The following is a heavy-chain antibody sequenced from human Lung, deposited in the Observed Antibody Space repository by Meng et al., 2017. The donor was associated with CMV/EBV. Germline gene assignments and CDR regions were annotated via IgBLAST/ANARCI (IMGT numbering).Heavy chain of an antibody. CDR1: GYTFTSYY. CDR2: INPSGGST. CDR3: ARDLGYNDDY. Sequence: KVCCKASGYTFTSYYMHWVRQAPGQGLEWMAIINPSGGSTSYAQKFQGRVTMTRDTSTSTVYMELSSLRSEDTAVYYCARDLGYNDDYWGQGTLVTVSS. J-gene: IGHJ4*02. D-gene: IGHD5-24*01. V-gene: IGHV1-46*01.